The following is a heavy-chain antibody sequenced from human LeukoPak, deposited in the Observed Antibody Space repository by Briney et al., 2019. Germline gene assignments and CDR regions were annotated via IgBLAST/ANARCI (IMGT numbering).Heavy chain of an antibody. Sequence: GESLKISCQGSGYSFTIYWIGWVRQMPGKGLEWMGIMYPGDSETRYSPSFQSQVTISADKSISTAYLQWSSLKASDTAMYYCATTLYSGIYGAAFDIWGQGTMVTVSS. CDR3: ATTLYSGIYGAAFDI. J-gene: IGHJ3*02. CDR1: GYSFTIYW. D-gene: IGHD4-17*01. CDR2: MYPGDSET. V-gene: IGHV5-51*01.